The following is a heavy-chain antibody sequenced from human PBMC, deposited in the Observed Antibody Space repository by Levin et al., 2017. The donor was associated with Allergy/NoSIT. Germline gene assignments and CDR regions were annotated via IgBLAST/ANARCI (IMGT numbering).Heavy chain of an antibody. CDR2: MNPNSGNT. J-gene: IGHJ5*02. D-gene: IGHD2-2*01. Sequence: ASVKVSCKASGYTFTSYDINWVRQATGQGLEWMGWMNPNSGNTGYAQKFQGRVTMTRNTSISTAYMELSSLRSEDTAVYYCARGEGSDSSTSQNWFDPWGQGTLVTVSS. CDR3: ARGEGSDSSTSQNWFDP. V-gene: IGHV1-8*01. CDR1: GYTFTSYD.